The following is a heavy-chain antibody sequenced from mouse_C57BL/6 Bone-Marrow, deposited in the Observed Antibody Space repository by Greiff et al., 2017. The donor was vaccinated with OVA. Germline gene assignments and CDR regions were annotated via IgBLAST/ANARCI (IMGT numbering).Heavy chain of an antibody. CDR3: ASQCYFYYFAY. D-gene: IGHD6-1*01. CDR2: ISSGSSTI. CDR1: GFTFSDYG. V-gene: IGHV5-17*01. Sequence: EVQLVESGGGLVKPGGSLKLSCAASGFTFSDYGMHWVRQAPEKGLEWVAYISSGSSTIYYADTVKGRFTISRDNAKNTLFLQMTSLRSEDTAMYYCASQCYFYYFAYWGQGTTRTVSS. J-gene: IGHJ2*01.